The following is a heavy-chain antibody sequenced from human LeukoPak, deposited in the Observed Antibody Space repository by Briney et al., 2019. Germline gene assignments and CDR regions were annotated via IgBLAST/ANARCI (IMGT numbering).Heavy chain of an antibody. CDR1: GFTFSSYW. D-gene: IGHD3-10*01. V-gene: IGHV3-74*01. Sequence: PGGSLRLSSAASGFTFSSYWMHWVRQAPGKGLVWVSRINSDGSSTSYADSVKGRFTISRDNAKNTLYLQMNSLRAEDTAVYYCARVNYYGSGSFYTTDYWGQGTLVTVSS. CDR3: ARVNYYGSGSFYTTDY. CDR2: INSDGSST. J-gene: IGHJ4*02.